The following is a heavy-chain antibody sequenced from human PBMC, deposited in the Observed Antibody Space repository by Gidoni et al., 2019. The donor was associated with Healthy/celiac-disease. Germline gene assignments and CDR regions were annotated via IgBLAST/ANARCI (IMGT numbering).Heavy chain of an antibody. J-gene: IGHJ4*02. D-gene: IGHD5-12*01. Sequence: QVQLVESGGGVIQPGRSLRLSCAASGFPFSSYGMHWVRQAPGKGLEWVAVIWYDGSNKYYADSVKGRFTISRDNSKNTLYLQMNSLRAEDTAVYYCARDPQMARSLDYWGQGTLVTVSS. V-gene: IGHV3-33*01. CDR1: GFPFSSYG. CDR3: ARDPQMARSLDY. CDR2: IWYDGSNK.